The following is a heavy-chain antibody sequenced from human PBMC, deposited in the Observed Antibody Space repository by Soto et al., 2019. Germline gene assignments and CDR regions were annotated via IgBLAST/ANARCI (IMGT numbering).Heavy chain of an antibody. J-gene: IGHJ6*02. V-gene: IGHV4-34*01. CDR2: INHSGST. Sequence: SETLSLTCTVSGGSISSYYWSWIRQPPGKGLEWIGEINHSGSTNYNPSLKSRVTISVDTSKNQFSLKLSSVTAADTAVYYCATLNLYYYGSGSYYNDYYYYGMDVWGQGTTVTVSS. D-gene: IGHD3-10*01. CDR3: ATLNLYYYGSGSYYNDYYYYGMDV. CDR1: GGSISSYY.